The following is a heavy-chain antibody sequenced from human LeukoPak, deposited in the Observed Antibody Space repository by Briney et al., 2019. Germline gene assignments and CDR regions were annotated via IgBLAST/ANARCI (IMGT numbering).Heavy chain of an antibody. D-gene: IGHD6-13*01. CDR3: AMDAAAGNY. V-gene: IGHV3-33*01. CDR2: IWYDGSNK. CDR1: GFTFSSYG. J-gene: IGHJ4*02. Sequence: GGSLRLSCAASGFTFSSYGMHWVRQAPSKGLEWVAVIWYDGSNKYYADSVKGRFTISRDNSKNTLYLQMNSLRAEDTAVYYCAMDAAAGNYWGQGTLVTVSS.